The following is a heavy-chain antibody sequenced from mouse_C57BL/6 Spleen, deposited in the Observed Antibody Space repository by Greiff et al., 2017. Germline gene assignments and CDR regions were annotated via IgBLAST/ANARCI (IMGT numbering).Heavy chain of an antibody. V-gene: IGHV1-62-2*01. CDR2: FYPGSGSI. J-gene: IGHJ4*01. Sequence: QVQLQQSGAELVKPGASVKLSCKASGYTFTEYTIHWVKQRSGQGLEWIGWFYPGSGSIKYNEKFKDKATLTADKSSSTVDMELSRLTSEDSAVYFGARHEGNYYGSSGAMDYWGQGTSVTVSS. D-gene: IGHD1-1*01. CDR1: GYTFTEYT. CDR3: ARHEGNYYGSSGAMDY.